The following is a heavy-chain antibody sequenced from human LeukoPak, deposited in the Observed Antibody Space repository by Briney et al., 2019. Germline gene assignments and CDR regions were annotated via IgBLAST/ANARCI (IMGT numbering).Heavy chain of an antibody. CDR2: IYTSGST. Sequence: SETLSLTCTVSGGSISSYYWSWIRQPPGKGLEWIGYIYTSGSTNYNPSLKSRVTISVDTSKNQFSLKLSSVTAADTAVYHCARVRDSGELPDWGQGTLVTVSS. CDR1: GGSISSYY. J-gene: IGHJ4*02. D-gene: IGHD1-26*01. V-gene: IGHV4-4*09. CDR3: ARVRDSGELPD.